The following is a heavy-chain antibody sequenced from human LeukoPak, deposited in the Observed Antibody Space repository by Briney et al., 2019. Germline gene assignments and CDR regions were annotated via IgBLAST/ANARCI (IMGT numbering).Heavy chain of an antibody. V-gene: IGHV1-2*02. CDR2: INPNSGGT. CDR1: GYTFTGYY. Sequence: GASVKVSCKASGYTFTGYYMHWVRQAPGQGLEWMGWINPNSGGTNYAQKFQSRVTMTRDTSISTAYMELSRLRSDDTAVYYCARSIVVVPAAHLDYWGQGTLVTVSS. J-gene: IGHJ4*02. D-gene: IGHD2-2*01. CDR3: ARSIVVVPAAHLDY.